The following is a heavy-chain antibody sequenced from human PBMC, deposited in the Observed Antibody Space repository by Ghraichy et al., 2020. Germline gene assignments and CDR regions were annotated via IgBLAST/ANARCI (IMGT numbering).Heavy chain of an antibody. V-gene: IGHV4-59*01. CDR3: ARVAFDWSLRFDY. CDR2: IYYSGST. D-gene: IGHD3-9*01. Sequence: SETLSLTCTVSGGSISSYYWSWIRQPPGKGLEWIGYIYYSGSTNYNPSLKSRVTISVDTSKNQFSLKLSSVTAADTAVYYCARVAFDWSLRFDYWGQGTLVTVSS. J-gene: IGHJ4*02. CDR1: GGSISSYY.